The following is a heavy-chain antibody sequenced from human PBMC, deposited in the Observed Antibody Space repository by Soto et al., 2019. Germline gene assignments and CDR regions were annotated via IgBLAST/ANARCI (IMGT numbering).Heavy chain of an antibody. CDR1: GFSLTTSGVG. V-gene: IGHV2-5*02. CDR2: IYWDDDK. D-gene: IGHD3-3*01. CDR3: XXXXXXXXXXXXXXTAIYFDF. Sequence: QITLNESGPTVVRPTETLTLTCRFSGFSLTTSGVGVGWIRQSPGKAPEWLALIYWDDDKRYSASLKSRLTITKDTSKNQVVXXXXXXXXXXXXXXXXXXXXXXXXXXXXXXTAIYFDFWGQGTPVAVSS. J-gene: IGHJ4*02.